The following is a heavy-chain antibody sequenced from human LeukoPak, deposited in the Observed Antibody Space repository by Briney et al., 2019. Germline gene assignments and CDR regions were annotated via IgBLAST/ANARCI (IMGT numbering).Heavy chain of an antibody. CDR2: ISSSSSSTI. J-gene: IGHJ4*02. V-gene: IGHV3-48*01. Sequence: GGALRLSCAASGFTLSIYSMNWVRQAPGKGLEWVSYISSSSSSTIYYADSVKGRFTISRDNAKNSLYLQMNSLRAEDTAIYYCAREILLTAVDYWGQGTLVTVSS. D-gene: IGHD2-8*01. CDR3: AREILLTAVDY. CDR1: GFTLSIYS.